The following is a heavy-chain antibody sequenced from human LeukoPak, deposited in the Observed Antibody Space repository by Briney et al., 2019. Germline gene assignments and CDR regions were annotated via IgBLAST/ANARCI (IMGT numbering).Heavy chain of an antibody. CDR3: ASAVIGSGWRTDAFDI. CDR2: IYYSGST. D-gene: IGHD6-19*01. CDR1: GGSISSYY. J-gene: IGHJ3*02. Sequence: SETLSLTCTVSGGSISSYYWSWTRQPPGKGLEWIGYIYYSGSTNYNPSLKSRVTISVDTSKNQFSLKLSSVTAADTAVYYCASAVIGSGWRTDAFDIWGQGTMVTVSS. V-gene: IGHV4-59*01.